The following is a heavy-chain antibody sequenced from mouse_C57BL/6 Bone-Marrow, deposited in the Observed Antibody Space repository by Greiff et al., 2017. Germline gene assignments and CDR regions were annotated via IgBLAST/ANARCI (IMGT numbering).Heavy chain of an antibody. Sequence: VQLQQSGAELVRPGASVKLSCTASGFNIKDDYIHWVKQRPEQGLEWIGWIDPEIGDTEYASKFQGKATITSDTSSNTAYLQLSSLTSKDTAVYYCSSFDGNYCDFWGQGTPLTVAS. CDR3: SSFDGNYCDF. V-gene: IGHV14-4*01. J-gene: IGHJ2*01. D-gene: IGHD2-3*01. CDR2: IDPEIGDT. CDR1: GFNIKDDY.